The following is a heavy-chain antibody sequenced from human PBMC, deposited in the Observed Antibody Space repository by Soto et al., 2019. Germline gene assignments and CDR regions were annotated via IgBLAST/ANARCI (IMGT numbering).Heavy chain of an antibody. CDR3: ARGYDTSGYYDTSLDY. D-gene: IGHD3-22*01. V-gene: IGHV1-69*10. Sequence: SVKVSCKASGGTFSSYGISWVRQAPGQGLEWMGGINPIIGRTNYAQKFQGWVTMTRDTSISTAYMELSRLRSDDTAVYYCARGYDTSGYYDTSLDYWGQGTLVTVSS. CDR1: GGTFSSYG. CDR2: INPIIGRT. J-gene: IGHJ4*02.